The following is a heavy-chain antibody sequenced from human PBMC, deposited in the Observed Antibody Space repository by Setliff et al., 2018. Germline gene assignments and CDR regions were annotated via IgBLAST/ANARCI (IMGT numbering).Heavy chain of an antibody. CDR2: IYYSGST. CDR1: GGSISSGDYY. CDR3: AREAPGYAFDI. V-gene: IGHV4-30-4*08. J-gene: IGHJ3*02. D-gene: IGHD1-1*01. Sequence: PSETLSLTCTVSGGSISSGDYYWSWIRQPPGKGPEWIGYIYYSGSTYYNPSLKSRVTISVDTSKNQFSLKLSSVTAADTAVYYCAREAPGYAFDIWGQGTVVTVSS.